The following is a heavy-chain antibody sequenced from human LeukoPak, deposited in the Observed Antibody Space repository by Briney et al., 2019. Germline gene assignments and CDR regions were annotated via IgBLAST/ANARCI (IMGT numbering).Heavy chain of an antibody. D-gene: IGHD6-6*01. J-gene: IGHJ6*03. V-gene: IGHV3-9*01. CDR2: ISWNSGDI. Sequence: SLRLSCAASGFTFDDYAMHWVRQAPGKGLEWVSGISWNSGDIAYADSVKGRFTISRDNAKSSLYLLMNSLRTEDSALYYCAKGQLGYYYYMDVWGKGTTVTVSS. CDR3: AKGQLGYYYYMDV. CDR1: GFTFDDYA.